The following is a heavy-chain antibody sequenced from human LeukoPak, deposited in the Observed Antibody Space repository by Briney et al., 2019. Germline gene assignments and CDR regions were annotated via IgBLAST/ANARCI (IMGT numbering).Heavy chain of an antibody. CDR2: IRYDGNNK. D-gene: IGHD2-2*01. J-gene: IGHJ4*02. Sequence: GGSLRLSCAASGFTFSSYGMHWVRQAPGKGLEWVAFIRYDGNNKYYADSVKGRFTISRDNSKNTLYLQMNSLRAEDTAVFYCAKDTIVIVPAAIGNWGQGTLVTVSS. CDR3: AKDTIVIVPAAIGN. V-gene: IGHV3-30*02. CDR1: GFTFSSYG.